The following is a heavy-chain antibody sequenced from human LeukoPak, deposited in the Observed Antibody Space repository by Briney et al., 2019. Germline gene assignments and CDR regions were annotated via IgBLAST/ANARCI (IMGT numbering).Heavy chain of an antibody. CDR3: ARANILVSGTGGSYYFDY. V-gene: IGHV4-61*02. D-gene: IGHD6-19*01. CDR2: IYISGST. CDR1: GGSISSGSYY. J-gene: IGHJ4*02. Sequence: SETLSLTCIVSGGSISSGSYYWSWIRQPAGKGLEWIGRIYISGSTNYNPSLKSRITISVDTSKNQFSLQLSSVTAADTAVYYCARANILVSGTGGSYYFDYWGQGTLVTVSS.